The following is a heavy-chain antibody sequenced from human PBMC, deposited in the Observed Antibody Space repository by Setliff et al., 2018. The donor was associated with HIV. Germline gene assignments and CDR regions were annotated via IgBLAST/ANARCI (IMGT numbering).Heavy chain of an antibody. D-gene: IGHD6-19*01. CDR1: GDSISSDFY. V-gene: IGHV4-38-2*02. CDR2: IYHSGNT. CDR3: GRQAWDHQSSGYFVDY. Sequence: LSLTCTVSGDSISSDFYWGWIRQPPGKGLEWIGSIYHSGNTYYMPSLQSRVTISLDMSNNQFSLKVTSMTAADTAVYYCGRQAWDHQSSGYFVDYWGQGTLVTVSS. J-gene: IGHJ4*02.